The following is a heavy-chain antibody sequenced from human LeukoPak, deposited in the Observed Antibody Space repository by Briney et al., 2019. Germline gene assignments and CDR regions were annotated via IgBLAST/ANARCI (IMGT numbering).Heavy chain of an antibody. CDR2: IWYDGSNK. D-gene: IGHD3-22*01. Sequence: GGSLRLSCAASGFTFSSYGMHWVRQAPGKGLEWVAVIWYDGSNKYYADSVKGRFTISRDDSKNTLYLQMNSLRAEDTAVYYCAKNGGSYDSSGYYIDYWGQGTLVTVSS. V-gene: IGHV3-33*06. J-gene: IGHJ4*02. CDR3: AKNGGSYDSSGYYIDY. CDR1: GFTFSSYG.